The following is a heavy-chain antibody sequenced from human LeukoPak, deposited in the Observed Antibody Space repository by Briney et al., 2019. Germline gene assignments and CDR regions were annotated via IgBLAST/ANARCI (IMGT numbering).Heavy chain of an antibody. V-gene: IGHV4-34*01. CDR2: INHSGST. CDR3: ARGSIAAAIYYYYGMDV. CDR1: SGSFSGYY. Sequence: SETLSLTCAVYSGSFSGYYWSWIRQPPGKGLEWIGEINHSGSTNYNPSLKSRVTISVDTSKNQFSLKLSSVTAADTAVYYCARGSIAAAIYYYYGMDVWGQGTTVTVSS. D-gene: IGHD6-13*01. J-gene: IGHJ6*02.